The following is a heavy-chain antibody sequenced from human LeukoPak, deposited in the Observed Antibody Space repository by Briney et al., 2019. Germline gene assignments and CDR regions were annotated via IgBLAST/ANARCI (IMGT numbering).Heavy chain of an antibody. J-gene: IGHJ4*02. CDR3: ARGLGGIAAAGTLDY. D-gene: IGHD6-13*01. CDR1: GGSFSGYY. V-gene: IGHV4-34*01. Sequence: SETLSLTCAVYGGSFSGYYWSWIRQPPGKGLEWIGEINHSGSANYNPSLKSRVTISVDTSKNQFSLKLSSVTAADTAVYYCARGLGGIAAAGTLDYWGQGTLVTVSS. CDR2: INHSGSA.